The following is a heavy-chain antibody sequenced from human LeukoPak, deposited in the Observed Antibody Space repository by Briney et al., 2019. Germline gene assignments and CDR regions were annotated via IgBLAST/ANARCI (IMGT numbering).Heavy chain of an antibody. CDR2: ISSRSSYI. CDR1: GFTFSSYT. CDR3: AKDRCSNGIGCYYYYMDV. D-gene: IGHD2-8*01. Sequence: PGGSLRLSCAASGFTFSSYTMSWVRQAPGKGLEWVSSISSRSSYIYSADSVKGRFTISRDNAKNSLYLQMNSLRAEDTAVYYCAKDRCSNGIGCYYYYMDVWGKGTTVTISS. J-gene: IGHJ6*03. V-gene: IGHV3-21*01.